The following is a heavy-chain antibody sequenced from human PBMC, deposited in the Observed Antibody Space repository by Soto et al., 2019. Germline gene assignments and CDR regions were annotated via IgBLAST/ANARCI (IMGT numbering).Heavy chain of an antibody. J-gene: IGHJ4*02. CDR1: GFTFDDYA. CDR3: AKDRSIAVAGYFYF. V-gene: IGHV3-9*01. Sequence: EVQLVESGGGLVQPGRSLRLYCAASGFTFDDYAMHWVRQAGGKRLEWGSGIRWHSGSIGYADSVKGRFTISRDNAKNSLYLQMNSLRAGDTALYYCAKDRSIAVAGYFYFWGQGTLVTVSS. D-gene: IGHD6-19*01. CDR2: IRWHSGSI.